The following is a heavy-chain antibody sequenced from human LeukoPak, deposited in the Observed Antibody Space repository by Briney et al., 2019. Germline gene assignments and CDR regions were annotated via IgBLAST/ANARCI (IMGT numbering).Heavy chain of an antibody. CDR1: GYTFTSYG. D-gene: IGHD2-2*01. Sequence: ASVKVSCKASGYTFTSYGISWVRQTPGQGLERMGWISAYNGNTNYAQKLQGRVTMTTDTSTSTAYMELRSLRSDDTAVYYCASKRYCSSTSCSHLYYYYGMDVWGQGTTVTVSS. CDR3: ASKRYCSSTSCSHLYYYYGMDV. CDR2: ISAYNGNT. J-gene: IGHJ6*02. V-gene: IGHV1-18*01.